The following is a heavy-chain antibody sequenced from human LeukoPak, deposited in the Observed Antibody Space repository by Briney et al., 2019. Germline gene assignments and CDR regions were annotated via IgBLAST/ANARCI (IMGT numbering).Heavy chain of an antibody. D-gene: IGHD7-27*01. J-gene: IGHJ6*03. CDR1: GGSFSGYY. CDR2: INDSGST. V-gene: IGHV4-34*01. Sequence: SQTLSLTRAVYGGSFSGYYWRWIRQSPGKGLEWSGEINDSGSTNYDPSLKSRVTTSVDTSKNQISLKLTSVTAADTAVYYCARVAGDPIYYYYYMDVWGKGTTVTVSS. CDR3: ARVAGDPIYYYYYMDV.